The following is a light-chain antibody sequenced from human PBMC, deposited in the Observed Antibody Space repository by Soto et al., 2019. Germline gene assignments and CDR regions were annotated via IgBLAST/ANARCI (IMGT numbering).Light chain of an antibody. CDR3: QQYSVYWT. CDR2: DAS. J-gene: IGKJ1*01. V-gene: IGKV1-5*02. CDR1: QSVSTR. Sequence: DIQMTQSPSSLSASVGDRVTIICRASQSVSTRLAWYQQKPGKAPKVLIYDASSWAGGVPSRFTGSGSGTEFTLTINSLQADDFATYYCQQYSVYWTFGQGTKLEI.